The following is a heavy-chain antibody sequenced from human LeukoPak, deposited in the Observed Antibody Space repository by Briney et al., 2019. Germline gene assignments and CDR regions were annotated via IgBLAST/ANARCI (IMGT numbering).Heavy chain of an antibody. Sequence: GGSLRLSCAASGFTFSSYAMPWVRQAPARGLEWVAVISYDGINKYYADAVKGRFTSSRDNSKNTLYLQMNSLRAEDTAVYYCARDTYHTYYYGSGSYYNGFDYWGQGTLVTVSS. V-gene: IGHV3-30*04. CDR1: GFTFSSYA. J-gene: IGHJ4*02. CDR2: ISYDGINK. D-gene: IGHD3-10*01. CDR3: ARDTYHTYYYGSGSYYNGFDY.